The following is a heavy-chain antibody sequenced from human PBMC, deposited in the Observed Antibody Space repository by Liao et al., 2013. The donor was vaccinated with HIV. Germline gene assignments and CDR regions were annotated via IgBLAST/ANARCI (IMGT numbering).Heavy chain of an antibody. CDR1: GGSISSYY. V-gene: IGHV4-59*10. Sequence: QVQLQQWGAGLLKPSETLSLTCAVYGGSISSYYWSWIRQPAGKGLEWLGRIYTSGSTNYNPSLKSRVTMSVDTSKNQFSLKLSSVTAADTAVYYCARVDQYYDYWRGYENWFDPWGQGTLVTVSS. CDR3: ARVDQYYDYWRGYENWFDP. D-gene: IGHD3-3*01. J-gene: IGHJ5*02. CDR2: IYTSGST.